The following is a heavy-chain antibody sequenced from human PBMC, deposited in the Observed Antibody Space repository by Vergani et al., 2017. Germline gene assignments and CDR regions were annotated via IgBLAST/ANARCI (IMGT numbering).Heavy chain of an antibody. V-gene: IGHV1-69*01. J-gene: IGHJ6*03. Sequence: QVQLVQSGAEVKKPGSSVKVSCKASGGTFSSYAISWVRQAPGQGLEWMGGIIPIFGTANYAQKFQGRVTITADESTSTAYMELSSLRSEDTAVYYCARSDILTGYIPSYYYYYMDVWGKGTTVTASS. D-gene: IGHD3-9*01. CDR3: ARSDILTGYIPSYYYYYMDV. CDR1: GGTFSSYA. CDR2: IIPIFGTA.